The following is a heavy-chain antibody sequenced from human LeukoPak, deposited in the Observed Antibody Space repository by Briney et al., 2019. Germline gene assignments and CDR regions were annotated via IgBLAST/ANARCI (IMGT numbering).Heavy chain of an antibody. J-gene: IGHJ4*02. V-gene: IGHV3-74*01. D-gene: IGHD1-26*01. CDR3: IGSGGWPGY. Sequence: GGSLRLTCAASGFTFSSYWMHWVRQPPGKGLVWVSRIASDGSTVYADSVKGRFTISRDNAKDTVYLQMNSLRVEDTAVYYCIGSGGWPGYWGQGTLVTVSS. CDR2: IASDGST. CDR1: GFTFSSYW.